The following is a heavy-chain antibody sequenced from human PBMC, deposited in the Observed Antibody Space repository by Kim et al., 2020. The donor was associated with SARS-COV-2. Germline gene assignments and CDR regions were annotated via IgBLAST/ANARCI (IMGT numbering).Heavy chain of an antibody. CDR3: ARGGSSGWPYYYYYGMDV. Sequence: GGSLRLSCAASGFTFSSYWMSWVRQAPGKGLEWVANIKQDGSEKYYVDSVKGRFTISRDNAKNSLYLQMNSLRAEDTAVYYCARGGSSGWPYYYYYGMDVWGQGTTVTVSS. CDR2: IKQDGSEK. CDR1: GFTFSSYW. V-gene: IGHV3-7*01. J-gene: IGHJ6*02. D-gene: IGHD6-19*01.